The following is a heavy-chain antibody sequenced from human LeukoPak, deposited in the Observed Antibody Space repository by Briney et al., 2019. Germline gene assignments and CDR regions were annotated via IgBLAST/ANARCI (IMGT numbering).Heavy chain of an antibody. CDR1: GGSISSGGYY. Sequence: SETLSLTCTVSGGSISSGGYYWSWIRQHPGKGLEWIGYIYYSGSTYYNPSLKSRVTISVDTSKNQFSLKLSSVTAADTAVYYCARQDSSSWYYFDYRGQGTLVTVSS. V-gene: IGHV4-31*03. D-gene: IGHD6-13*01. J-gene: IGHJ4*02. CDR2: IYYSGST. CDR3: ARQDSSSWYYFDY.